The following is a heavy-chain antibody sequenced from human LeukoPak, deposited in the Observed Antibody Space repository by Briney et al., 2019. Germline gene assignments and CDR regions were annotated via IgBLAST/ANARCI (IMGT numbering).Heavy chain of an antibody. D-gene: IGHD2/OR15-2a*01. Sequence: SETLSLTCTVSGGSISSSSYYWGWIRQPPGKGLEWIGSIYYSASTSYNPSLKSRVTISVDTSKNQFSLKLSSVPAADTAVYYCARAITFVAFDIWGQGTMVTVSS. V-gene: IGHV4-39*07. CDR1: GGSISSSSYY. J-gene: IGHJ3*02. CDR2: IYYSAST. CDR3: ARAITFVAFDI.